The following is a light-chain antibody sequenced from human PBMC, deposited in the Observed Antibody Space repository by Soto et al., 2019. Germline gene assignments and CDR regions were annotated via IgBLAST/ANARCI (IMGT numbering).Light chain of an antibody. CDR1: QSVSSN. J-gene: IGKJ1*01. Sequence: EIEMTQSPATPSLSPGERATLYCWASQSVSSNLAWYQQKPGQAPRLLIYGASTRVTGVPARFSGSGSGTEFILIISSLQSEDFAVYYCQHYNNWPPWTFGQGTKVDIK. CDR2: GAS. V-gene: IGKV3-15*01. CDR3: QHYNNWPPWT.